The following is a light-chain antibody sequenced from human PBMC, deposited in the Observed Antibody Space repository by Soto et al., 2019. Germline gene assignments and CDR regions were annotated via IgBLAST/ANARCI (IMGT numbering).Light chain of an antibody. Sequence: EIVLTQSPGTLSLSPGERATLSCRASQSVSSSYLAWYQQKPGQAPRLLIYGASSRATGIPDRFSGSGSWTDFTLTISILEPEDFAVYYCQQYGSSPGITFGQGTRLEIK. V-gene: IGKV3-20*01. CDR2: GAS. CDR1: QSVSSSY. CDR3: QQYGSSPGIT. J-gene: IGKJ5*01.